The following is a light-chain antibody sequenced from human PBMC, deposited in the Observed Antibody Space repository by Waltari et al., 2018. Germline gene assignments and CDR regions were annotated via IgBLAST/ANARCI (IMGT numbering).Light chain of an antibody. CDR3: QQYYSLPWT. CDR2: WAS. V-gene: IGKV4-1*01. Sequence: DIVMTQSPDSLAVSLGEGATINCKSSQSVLYSSNNKNHLAWDPQKPGQPPKLLVYWASTRESGVPDRFSGSGSGTDFTLTISSLQAEDVAVYYCQQYYSLPWTFGQGTKVEIK. CDR1: QSVLYSSNNKNH. J-gene: IGKJ1*01.